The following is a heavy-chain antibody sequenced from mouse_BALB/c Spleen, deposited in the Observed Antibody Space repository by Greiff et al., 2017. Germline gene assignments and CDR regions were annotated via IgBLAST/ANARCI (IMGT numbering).Heavy chain of an antibody. V-gene: IGHV1-39*01. Sequence: EVQLQQSGPALVKPGASMKISCKASGYSFTDYIMLWVKQSHGKSLEWIGNINPYYGSTSYNLKFKGKATLTVDKSSSTAYMQLNSLTSEDSAVYYCARYKDYGNYFDYWGQGTTLTVSS. CDR1: GYSFTDYI. CDR3: ARYKDYGNYFDY. D-gene: IGHD2-1*01. CDR2: INPYYGST. J-gene: IGHJ2*01.